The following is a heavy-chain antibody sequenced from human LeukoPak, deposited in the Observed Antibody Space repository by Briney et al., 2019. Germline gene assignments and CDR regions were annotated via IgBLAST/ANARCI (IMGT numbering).Heavy chain of an antibody. CDR1: GASISSGSYY. V-gene: IGHV4-61*02. D-gene: IGHD6-19*01. CDR3: ARRGLSGGWDY. J-gene: IGHJ4*02. CDR2: IYTSGNT. Sequence: SETLSLTCTVSGASISSGSYYWSWIRQPAGKGLEWIGRIYTSGNTNYNPSLKSRPTISIDMSKSQFSLKLTSVTAADTAVYYFARRGLSGGWDYWGQGTLVTVFS.